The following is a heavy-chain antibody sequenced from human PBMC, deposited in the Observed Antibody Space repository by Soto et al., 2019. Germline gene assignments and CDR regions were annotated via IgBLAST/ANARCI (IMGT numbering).Heavy chain of an antibody. D-gene: IGHD2-15*01. V-gene: IGHV3-23*01. CDR2: ISGSGGST. J-gene: IGHJ1*01. CDR1: GFTFSSYA. Sequence: LRLSCAASGFTFSSYAMSWVRQAPGKGLEWVSAISGSGGSTHYADSVKGRFTVSRDNSKNTLFLQLDNLRTDDTAIYYCAKVLAGLSGGSLDHWGLGTLVTVSS. CDR3: AKVLAGLSGGSLDH.